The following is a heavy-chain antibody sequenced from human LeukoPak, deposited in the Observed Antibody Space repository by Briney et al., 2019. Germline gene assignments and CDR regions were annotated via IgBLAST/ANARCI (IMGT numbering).Heavy chain of an antibody. CDR3: ASRPHGDYAVFDY. J-gene: IGHJ4*02. D-gene: IGHD4-17*01. CDR1: GFSVSRNC. CDR2: IYSGGNT. V-gene: IGHV3-53*01. Sequence: GWSLTLSCTAPGFSVSRNCITWVRQAPGKGLETVSLIYSGGNTYYPDSVKARSTISRHNSKTTLYLQMNSLRAEDPALYYCASRPHGDYAVFDYWGQGTLVTVSS.